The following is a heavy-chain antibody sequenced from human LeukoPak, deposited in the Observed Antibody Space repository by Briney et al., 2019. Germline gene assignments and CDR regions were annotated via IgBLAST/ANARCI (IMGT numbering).Heavy chain of an antibody. CDR1: GFTFSNYG. V-gene: IGHV3-30*18. CDR2: ISTDGSIK. D-gene: IGHD3-10*01. CDR3: VKDSTTTWFGGDSD. Sequence: GGSLRLSCAAFGFTFSNYGLHWVRQAPGKGLEWVALISTDGSIKNYADSVKGRFSISRDNSKNTLYLQMNSLRAEDTAVYYCVKDSTTTWFGGDSDWGQGSLVTVSS. J-gene: IGHJ4*02.